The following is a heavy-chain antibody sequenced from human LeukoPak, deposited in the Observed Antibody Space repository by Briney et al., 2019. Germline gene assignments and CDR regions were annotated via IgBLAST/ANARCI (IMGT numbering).Heavy chain of an antibody. CDR3: ARGFSGTYPNV. CDR2: ISDDSSII. D-gene: IGHD1-26*01. V-gene: IGHV3-48*04. CDR1: GFDFRSYS. J-gene: IGHJ3*01. Sequence: GRSLRLSCAASGFDFRSYSMNWVRLVPGKGLEWLSYISDDSSIIYYADSVTSRFTISRDNFRNSLYLQVNSLRVEDTAIYYCARGFSGTYPNVWGQGTMVTVSS.